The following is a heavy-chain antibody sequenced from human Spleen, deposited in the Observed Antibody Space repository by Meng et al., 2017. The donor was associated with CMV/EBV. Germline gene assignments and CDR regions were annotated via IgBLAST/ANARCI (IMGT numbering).Heavy chain of an antibody. CDR1: GFTVSSNE. CDR2: ISGSGGST. CDR3: AKGVTFYYDRAYCDS. Sequence: GESLKISCAASGFTVSSNEMSWVRQAPGKGLEWVSAISGSGGSTNYADSVKGRFTISRDNSKNTLYLQMNSLRAEDTAVYYCAKGVTFYYDRAYCDSWGQGALVTVSS. D-gene: IGHD3-22*01. J-gene: IGHJ4*02. V-gene: IGHV3-23*01.